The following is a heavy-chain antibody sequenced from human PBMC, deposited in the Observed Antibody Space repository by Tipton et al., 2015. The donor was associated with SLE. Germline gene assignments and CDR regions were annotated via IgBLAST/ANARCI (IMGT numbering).Heavy chain of an antibody. J-gene: IGHJ2*01. V-gene: IGHV4-61*02. CDR2: MDTSGGT. D-gene: IGHD2-21*02. CDR3: ARLTVTPHWYFDL. Sequence: TLSLTCSVSGDSINKGGYHWNWIRQPAGMGLEWIGRMDTSGGTFYNPSLESRVSISLDSSKNQFSLRLTSVTAADTARYYCARLTVTPHWYFDLWGRGTPVTVSS. CDR1: GDSINKGGYH.